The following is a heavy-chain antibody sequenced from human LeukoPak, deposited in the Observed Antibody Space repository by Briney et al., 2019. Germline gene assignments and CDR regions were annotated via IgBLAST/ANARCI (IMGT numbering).Heavy chain of an antibody. Sequence: GGSLRLSCTASGFTFRSYTMHWFRQAPGKGLEWVSLFSGNGRTTFYAGSVKGLFTISRDNSKNSLYLQMNSLESDDTAFYYCAKEGGTMFFDAWGQGTLVTVSS. J-gene: IGHJ5*02. V-gene: IGHV3-43*01. CDR1: GFTFRSYT. CDR3: AKEGGTMFFDA. D-gene: IGHD3-3*01. CDR2: FSGNGRTT.